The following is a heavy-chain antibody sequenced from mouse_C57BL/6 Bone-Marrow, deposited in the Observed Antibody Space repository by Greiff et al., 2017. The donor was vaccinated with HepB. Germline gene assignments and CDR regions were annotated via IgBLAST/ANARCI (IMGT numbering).Heavy chain of an antibody. V-gene: IGHV1-69*01. D-gene: IGHD3-2*02. CDR1: GYTFTSDW. Sequence: VQLQQPGAELVMPGASVKLSCKASGYTFTSDWMHWVKQRPGQGLEWIGEIDPSDSYTNYNQKFKGKSTLTVDKSSSTAYMQLSSLTSEDSAVYYCARSVGDTSGDIYAMDYLFQGTSVTVSS. CDR3: ARSVGDTSGDIYAMDY. CDR2: IDPSDSYT. J-gene: IGHJ4*01.